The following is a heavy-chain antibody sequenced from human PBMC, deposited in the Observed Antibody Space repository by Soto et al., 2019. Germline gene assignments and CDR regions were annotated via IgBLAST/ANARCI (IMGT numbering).Heavy chain of an antibody. Sequence: QVQLQQWGAGLLKPSETLSLTCAVYGGSFSGYYWSWIRQPPGKGLEWIGEINHSGSTNYNPSLKSRVTISVDTSKNQFSLKLSSVTAADTAVYYCAGYDFWSGYPSYYGMDVWGQGTTVTVSS. D-gene: IGHD3-3*01. CDR2: INHSGST. V-gene: IGHV4-34*01. CDR3: AGYDFWSGYPSYYGMDV. CDR1: GGSFSGYY. J-gene: IGHJ6*02.